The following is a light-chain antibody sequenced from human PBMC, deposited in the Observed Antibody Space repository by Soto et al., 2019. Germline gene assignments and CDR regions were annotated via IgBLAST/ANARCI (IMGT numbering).Light chain of an antibody. CDR1: QSIISW. Sequence: DIQMAQSPSTLSASVGDRVTITCRASQSIISWLAWYQQKPGKAPKLLIYAASSLESGVPSPFTGTGPGTDFTLTITSLQPDDFATYYCQQYNSYSGTFGQGTKVDI. V-gene: IGKV1-5*01. J-gene: IGKJ1*01. CDR2: AAS. CDR3: QQYNSYSGT.